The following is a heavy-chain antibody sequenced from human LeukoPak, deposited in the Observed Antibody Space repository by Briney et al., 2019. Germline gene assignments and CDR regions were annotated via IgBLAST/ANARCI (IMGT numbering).Heavy chain of an antibody. D-gene: IGHD2-2*01. Sequence: ASVKVSCKASGYTFTSYGISWVRQAPGQGLEWMGWISAYNDNTNYAQKLQGRVTMTTDTSTSTAYMELRSLRSDDTAVYYCARDGKYCSSTSCPTIDAFDIWGQGTMVTVSS. CDR1: GYTFTSYG. CDR3: ARDGKYCSSTSCPTIDAFDI. J-gene: IGHJ3*02. CDR2: ISAYNDNT. V-gene: IGHV1-18*01.